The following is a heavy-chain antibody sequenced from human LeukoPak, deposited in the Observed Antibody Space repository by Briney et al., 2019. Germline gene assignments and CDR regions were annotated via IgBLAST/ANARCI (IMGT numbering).Heavy chain of an antibody. Sequence: VSVKVSCKASGYTFTDYYMHWVRQAPGQGLEWMGRINPYSGGTNYAQRFQGRVTMTRDTSISTAYMEMSRLRSDDTAVYYCARPLTGYSSTIDYWGQGTLVTVSS. CDR1: GYTFTDYY. CDR3: ARPLTGYSSTIDY. V-gene: IGHV1-2*06. CDR2: INPYSGGT. J-gene: IGHJ4*02. D-gene: IGHD6-19*01.